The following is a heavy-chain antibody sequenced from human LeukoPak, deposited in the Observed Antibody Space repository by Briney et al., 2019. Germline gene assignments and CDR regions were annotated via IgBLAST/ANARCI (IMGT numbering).Heavy chain of an antibody. Sequence: SETLSLTCTVSGGSISSYYWSWIRQPPGKGLEWIGYIYYSGSTNYNPSLKSRVTISVDTSKNQFSLKLSSVTAADTAVYYCARDSRGWYWYFDLWGRGTLVTVSS. D-gene: IGHD6-19*01. J-gene: IGHJ2*01. CDR2: IYYSGST. CDR3: ARDSRGWYWYFDL. V-gene: IGHV4-59*01. CDR1: GGSISSYY.